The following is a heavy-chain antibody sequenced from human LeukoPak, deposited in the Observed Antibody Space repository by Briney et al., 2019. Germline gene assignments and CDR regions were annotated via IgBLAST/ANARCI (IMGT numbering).Heavy chain of an antibody. Sequence: SETLSLTCAVYGGSFSGYYWSWIRQPPGKGLEWIGEINHSGSTNYNPSLKSRVTISADTSKNQFSLKLSSVTAADTAVYYCARLYSSGWYRIDYWGQGTLVTVSS. J-gene: IGHJ4*02. CDR3: ARLYSSGWYRIDY. CDR2: INHSGST. CDR1: GGSFSGYY. V-gene: IGHV4-34*01. D-gene: IGHD6-19*01.